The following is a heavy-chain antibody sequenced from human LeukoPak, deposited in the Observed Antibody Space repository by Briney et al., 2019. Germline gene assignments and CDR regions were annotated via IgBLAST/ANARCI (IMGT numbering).Heavy chain of an antibody. Sequence: WGSLRLSCAVSGFTFRDHCMNWVRQAPGKGLEWVGEIKNDGSDTYYLDSLKGRFSISSDNTNNALYLQMSSLRVEDTAVYYCVKNDGWFQLAQGGQGTLVTVSS. D-gene: IGHD6-19*01. J-gene: IGHJ4*02. V-gene: IGHV3-7*03. CDR3: VKNDGWFQLAQ. CDR1: GFTFRDHC. CDR2: IKNDGSDT.